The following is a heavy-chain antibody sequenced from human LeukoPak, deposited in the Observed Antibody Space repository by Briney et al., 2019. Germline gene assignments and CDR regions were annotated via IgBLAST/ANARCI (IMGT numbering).Heavy chain of an antibody. CDR2: IYYSGST. V-gene: IGHV4-39*07. D-gene: IGHD3-10*01. Sequence: SETLSLTCTVSGGSIRSSSYYWGWIRQPPGKGLEWIGSIYYSGSTYYNPSLKSRVTISVDTSKNQFSLKLSSVTAADTAVYYCARRAMVRGFDYWGQGTLVTVSS. CDR3: ARRAMVRGFDY. CDR1: GGSIRSSSYY. J-gene: IGHJ4*02.